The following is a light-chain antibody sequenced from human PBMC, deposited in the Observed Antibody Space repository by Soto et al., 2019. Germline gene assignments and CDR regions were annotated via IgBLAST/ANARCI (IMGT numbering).Light chain of an antibody. V-gene: IGKV3-15*01. CDR1: QSVSTN. J-gene: IGKJ3*01. CDR2: GAS. Sequence: EIVMTQSPTTLSVSPGERATLSCRASQSVSTNLAWYQQKPGQVPSLLIYGASTRASGIPARFSGSGSGTEFTLTIGSLQSEDFAVYYCQQYGGSPLTFGPGTKVEIK. CDR3: QQYGGSPLT.